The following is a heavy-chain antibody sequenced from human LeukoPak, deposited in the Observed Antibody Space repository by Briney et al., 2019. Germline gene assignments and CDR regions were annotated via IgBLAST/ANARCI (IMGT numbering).Heavy chain of an antibody. CDR1: GFTFSTFA. J-gene: IGHJ4*02. D-gene: IGHD3-9*01. V-gene: IGHV3-23*01. CDR2: IFPSGGEI. Sequence: GGSLRLACEASGFTFSTFALIWVRQPPGKGLEWVSSIFPSGGEIHYADSVRGRFTISRDNSKNTLYLQMNSLRAEDTAVYFCAKEPHMLIGYYTDYFDDWGQGTLVIVSS. CDR3: AKEPHMLIGYYTDYFDD.